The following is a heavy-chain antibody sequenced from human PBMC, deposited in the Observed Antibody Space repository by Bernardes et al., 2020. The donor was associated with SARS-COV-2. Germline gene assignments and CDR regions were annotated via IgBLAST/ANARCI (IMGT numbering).Heavy chain of an antibody. CDR3: AKALYGSGNYYAFDI. CDR1: AFTFTSHV. V-gene: IGHV3-23*01. D-gene: IGHD3-10*01. Sequence: GGSLRLSCTASAFTFTSHVMTWVRQAPEKGLEWVSGIRPGGGGTYYADSVKGRFTISRDDSKSTLYLQMNSLIAEDTAVYYCAKALYGSGNYYAFDIWGQGTMVTVSS. J-gene: IGHJ3*02. CDR2: IRPGGGGT.